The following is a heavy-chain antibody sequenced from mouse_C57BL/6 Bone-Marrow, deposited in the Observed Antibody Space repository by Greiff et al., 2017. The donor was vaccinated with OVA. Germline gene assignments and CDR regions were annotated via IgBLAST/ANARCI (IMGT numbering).Heavy chain of an antibody. CDR3: ARYYDGSFDY. V-gene: IGHV7-3*01. D-gene: IGHD1-1*01. CDR2: IRFKANDYTT. CDR1: GFTFTNYW. J-gene: IGHJ2*01. Sequence: EVMLVESGGGLVQPGGSLKLSCVASGFTFTNYWMNWVRQPPGKGLEWVGYIRFKANDYTTHYTDSVKGRFTISRDNSQSILYLHMNALRAEDSATCYCARYYDGSFDYWGQGTTLTVSA.